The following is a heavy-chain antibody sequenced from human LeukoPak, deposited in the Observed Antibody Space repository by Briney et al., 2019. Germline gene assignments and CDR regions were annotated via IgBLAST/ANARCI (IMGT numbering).Heavy chain of an antibody. CDR1: GFTFSSYA. J-gene: IGHJ6*02. V-gene: IGHV3-23*01. CDR2: ISGGGGST. CDR3: AKDPRSSWHV. D-gene: IGHD6-13*01. Sequence: GGSLRLSCTASGFTFSSYAMSWVRQSPGKGLEWVSAISGGGGSTYYPDSVKGRFTISRDNSRNTLYLQMNSLRAEDTALYYCAKDPRSSWHVWGQGTTVTVSS.